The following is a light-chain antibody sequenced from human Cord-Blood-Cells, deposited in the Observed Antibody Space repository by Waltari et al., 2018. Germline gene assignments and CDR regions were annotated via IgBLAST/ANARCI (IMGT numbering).Light chain of an antibody. Sequence: QSALTQPASVSGSPGQSTPIPCTGTSSDVGGYNYVSWYQQHPGKAPKLMIYEVSNRPSGVSNRFSGSKSGNTASLTISGLQAEDEADYYCSSYTSSSTLYVFGTGTKVTVL. CDR3: SSYTSSSTLYV. J-gene: IGLJ1*01. CDR2: EVS. CDR1: SSDVGGYNY. V-gene: IGLV2-14*01.